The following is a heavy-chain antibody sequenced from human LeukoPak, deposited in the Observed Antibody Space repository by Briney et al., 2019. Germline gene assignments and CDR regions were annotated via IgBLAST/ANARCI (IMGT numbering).Heavy chain of an antibody. J-gene: IGHJ1*01. CDR1: GFIISDYA. CDR2: LSANGGTT. CDR3: ARDMYYYGSGRHFQY. Sequence: GGSLRLSCSASGFIISDYAMHWVRQAPGKGLEYVSALSANGGTTYYADSVKGRFTISRDNSKNTLYLQMNSLRSEDTASYYCARDMYYYGSGRHFQYWGQGTLVTVSS. D-gene: IGHD3-10*01. V-gene: IGHV3-64*04.